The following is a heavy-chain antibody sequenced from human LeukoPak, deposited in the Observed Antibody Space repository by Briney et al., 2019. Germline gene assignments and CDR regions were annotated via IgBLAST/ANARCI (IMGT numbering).Heavy chain of an antibody. CDR3: AREWALPGAFYMDV. CDR1: GFTFSTYW. J-gene: IGHJ6*03. CDR2: ISSDGRNT. V-gene: IGHV3-74*01. D-gene: IGHD7-27*01. Sequence: GGSLRLSCAASGFTFSTYWMHWVRQAPGKGLVWVSRISSDGRNTIYADSVKGRFTISRDSANNTLFLQMNSLRGDDTAVYYCAREWALPGAFYMDVWGKGTTVTVSS.